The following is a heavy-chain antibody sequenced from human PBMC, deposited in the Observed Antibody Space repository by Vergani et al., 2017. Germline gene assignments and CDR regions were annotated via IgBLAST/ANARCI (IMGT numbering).Heavy chain of an antibody. D-gene: IGHD2-15*01. J-gene: IGHJ4*02. CDR1: GGSISSSSYY. Sequence: QLQLQESGPGLVKPSETLSLTCTVSGGSISSSSYYWGWIRQPPGKGLEWIGSIYYSGSTYYNPSLKSRVTISEDTSKNQSALKLSSVTAADTAVYYCALLGGCCSGGSCYDMDYWGRGTLVTVSS. CDR3: ALLGGCCSGGSCYDMDY. V-gene: IGHV4-39*01. CDR2: IYYSGST.